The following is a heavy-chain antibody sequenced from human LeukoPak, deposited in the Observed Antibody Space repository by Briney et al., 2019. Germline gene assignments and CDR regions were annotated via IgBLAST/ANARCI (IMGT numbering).Heavy chain of an antibody. V-gene: IGHV4-59*01. CDR3: ARVASSVPDY. CDR2: VHYNGDT. CDR1: GASISSFY. Sequence: SETLSLTCTVSGASISSFYWSWIRQPPGQGLEWIGYVHYNGDTSYNPSLKSRATISVDTSRNQFSLKLSSVTAADTAVYYCARVASSVPDYWGQGTLVTVSS. J-gene: IGHJ4*02. D-gene: IGHD6-19*01.